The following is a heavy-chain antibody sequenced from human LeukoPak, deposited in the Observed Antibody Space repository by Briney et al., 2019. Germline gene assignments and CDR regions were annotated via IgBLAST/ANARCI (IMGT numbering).Heavy chain of an antibody. J-gene: IGHJ4*02. D-gene: IGHD3-22*01. CDR1: GFTFSSYW. CDR2: INTDGSST. CDR3: ASHYYDSSGYYPPDY. V-gene: IGHV3-74*01. Sequence: GGSLRLSCAASGFTFSSYWMHWVRQAPGKGLVWVSRINTDGSSTSYADSVKGRFTISRDNAKNTLYLQMNSLRAEDTAVYYCASHYYDSSGYYPPDYWGQGTLVTVSS.